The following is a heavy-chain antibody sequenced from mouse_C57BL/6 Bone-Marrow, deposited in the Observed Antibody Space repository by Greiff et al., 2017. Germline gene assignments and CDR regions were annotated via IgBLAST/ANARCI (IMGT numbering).Heavy chain of an antibody. CDR2: SRNKANDYTT. CDR3: ARDAGAMDY. CDR1: GFTFSDFY. Sequence: EVKLVESGGGLVQSGRSLRLSCATSGFTFSDFYMEWVRQAPGKGLEWIAASRNKANDYTTEYSASVKGRFIVSRDTSQSIIYLQMNALRAEDTAIYYCARDAGAMDYWGQGTSVTVSS. J-gene: IGHJ4*01. V-gene: IGHV7-1*01.